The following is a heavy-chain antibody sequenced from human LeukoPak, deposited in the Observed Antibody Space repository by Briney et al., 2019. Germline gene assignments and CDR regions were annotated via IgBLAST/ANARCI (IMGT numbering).Heavy chain of an antibody. CDR2: INPSGGSI. D-gene: IGHD3-22*01. CDR3: ARGRNYYDSSRYYYEGDAFDI. Sequence: ASVKVSCKASGYIFTSYYMYWVRQAPGQGLEWMGIINPSGGSIRYAQKFQGRVTMTRDTSTSTVYMELSSLRSEDTAVYYCARGRNYYDSSRYYYEGDAFDIWGQGTMVTVSS. V-gene: IGHV1-46*01. J-gene: IGHJ3*02. CDR1: GYIFTSYY.